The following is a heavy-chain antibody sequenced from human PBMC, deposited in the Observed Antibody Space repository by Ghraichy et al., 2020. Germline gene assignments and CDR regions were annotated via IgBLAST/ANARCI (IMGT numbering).Heavy chain of an antibody. CDR2: FDPEDGET. J-gene: IGHJ5*02. CDR3: ATVPKYGDYGTGNWFDP. Sequence: ASVKVSCKVSGYTLTELSMHWVRQAPGKGLEWMGGFDPEDGETIYAQKFQGRVTMTEDTSTDTAYMELSSLRSEDTAVYYCATVPKYGDYGTGNWFDPWGQGTLVTVSS. D-gene: IGHD4-17*01. CDR1: GYTLTELS. V-gene: IGHV1-24*01.